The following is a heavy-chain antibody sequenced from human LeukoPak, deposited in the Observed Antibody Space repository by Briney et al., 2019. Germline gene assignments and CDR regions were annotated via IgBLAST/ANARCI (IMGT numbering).Heavy chain of an antibody. J-gene: IGHJ4*02. Sequence: GASVKVSCKASGYTFTGYYMHWVRQAPGQGLEWMGRINPNSGGTNYAQKFQGRVTMTRDTSISTAYMELSRLRSDDTAVYYCARDGEWIGSSGWCPHDYWGQGTLVTVSS. V-gene: IGHV1-2*06. CDR1: GYTFTGYY. CDR3: ARDGEWIGSSGWCPHDY. D-gene: IGHD6-19*01. CDR2: INPNSGGT.